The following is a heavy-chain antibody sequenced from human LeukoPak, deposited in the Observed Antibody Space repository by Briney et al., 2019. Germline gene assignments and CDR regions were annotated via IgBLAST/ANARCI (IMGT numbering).Heavy chain of an antibody. V-gene: IGHV4-4*07. CDR2: IYTSGST. D-gene: IGHD5-18*01. Sequence: PSETLSLTCTVSGGSISSYYWNWIRQPARKGLEWIGRIYTSGSTSYNSSLKSRVTMSVDTSKNQFSLKLSSVTAADTAVYYCARDVGGYNYGYSLDYWGQGTLVSVSS. CDR3: ARDVGGYNYGYSLDY. J-gene: IGHJ4*02. CDR1: GGSISSYY.